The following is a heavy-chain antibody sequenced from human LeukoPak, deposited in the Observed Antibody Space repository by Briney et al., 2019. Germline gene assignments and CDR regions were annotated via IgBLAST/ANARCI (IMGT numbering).Heavy chain of an antibody. Sequence: GGSLRLSCAASGFTFSGSAMHWVRQASGKGLEWVGRIRSKANSYATAYAASVKGRFTISRDDSKNTAYLQMNSLKTEDTAVYYCPRPVGDRDYWGQGTLVTVSS. CDR3: PRPVGDRDY. CDR2: IRSKANSYAT. J-gene: IGHJ4*02. V-gene: IGHV3-73*01. D-gene: IGHD3-16*01. CDR1: GFTFSGSA.